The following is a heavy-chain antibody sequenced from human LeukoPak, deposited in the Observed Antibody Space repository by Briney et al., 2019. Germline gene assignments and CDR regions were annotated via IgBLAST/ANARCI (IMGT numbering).Heavy chain of an antibody. CDR3: ARARVGAEKRLDY. V-gene: IGHV3-21*01. Sequence: PGGSLRLSCAASGFTFSSYSMNWVRQAPGKGLEWVSSISSSSSYIYYADSVKGQFTISRDNAKNSLYLQMNSLRAEDTAVYYCARARVGAEKRLDYWGQGTLVTVSS. J-gene: IGHJ4*02. D-gene: IGHD1-26*01. CDR1: GFTFSSYS. CDR2: ISSSSSYI.